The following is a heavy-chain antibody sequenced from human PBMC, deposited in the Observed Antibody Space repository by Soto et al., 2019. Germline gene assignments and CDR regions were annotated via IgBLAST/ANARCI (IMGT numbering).Heavy chain of an antibody. D-gene: IGHD3-3*01. CDR1: GFTFSDYG. CDR2: ISYDERNK. J-gene: IGHJ6*02. Sequence: QVQLVESGGGVVQPGRSLRLSCAASGFTFSDYGMHWFRQAPGKGLEWVAVISYDERNKYYADSVKGRFTISRDNSKNTLYLQMNSLRAEDTAMYYCANTNYEFWSMDVWGQGTTVTVSS. V-gene: IGHV3-30*18. CDR3: ANTNYEFWSMDV.